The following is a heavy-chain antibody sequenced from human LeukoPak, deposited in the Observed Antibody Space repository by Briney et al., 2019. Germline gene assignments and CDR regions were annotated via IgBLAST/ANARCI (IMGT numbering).Heavy chain of an antibody. V-gene: IGHV3-23*01. CDR1: GFTFTTFA. CDR2: ISNSGGTT. CDR3: AKATILSWFDP. D-gene: IGHD5-12*01. Sequence: PGGSLRLSCAASGFTFTTFAMNWVRQAPGKGLEWVSAISNSGGTTYYADSVKGRFTISRDNSKNTLYLQMNSLRAEDTAVYYCAKATILSWFDPRGQGTLVTVSS. J-gene: IGHJ5*02.